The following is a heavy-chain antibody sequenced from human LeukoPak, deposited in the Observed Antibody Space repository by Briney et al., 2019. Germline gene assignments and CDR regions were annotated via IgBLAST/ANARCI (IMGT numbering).Heavy chain of an antibody. D-gene: IGHD2-15*01. CDR1: GFTFSSYS. V-gene: IGHV3-48*04. CDR2: IRSSSSTI. Sequence: GGSLRLSCAASGFTFSSYSMNWVRQAPGKGLEWVSYIRSSSSTIYYADSVKGRFTISRDNAKNSLYLQMNSLRAEDTAVYYCARHEETCSGGFCFLDYFDPWGQGTLVTVSS. CDR3: ARHEETCSGGFCFLDYFDP. J-gene: IGHJ4*02.